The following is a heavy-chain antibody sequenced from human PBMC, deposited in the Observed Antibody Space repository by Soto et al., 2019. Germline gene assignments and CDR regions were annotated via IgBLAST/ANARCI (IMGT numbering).Heavy chain of an antibody. D-gene: IGHD6-19*01. J-gene: IGHJ4*02. Sequence: SETLCLTCTVSGGSISNYYWSWIRQPPGKGLEWIGYIYYSGSTKYNPSLKSRVTISVDTSKNQFSLKLSSVTAADTAVYYCARVSSSGWLYFDYWGQGTLVTVSS. CDR1: GGSISNYY. CDR2: IYYSGST. V-gene: IGHV4-59*01. CDR3: ARVSSSGWLYFDY.